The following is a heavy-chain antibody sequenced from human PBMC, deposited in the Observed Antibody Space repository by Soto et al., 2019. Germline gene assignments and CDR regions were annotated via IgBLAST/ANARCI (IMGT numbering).Heavy chain of an antibody. Sequence: SETLSLTCAVSGFFISSGNYWGWIRKPPGKGLEWIGSIFHGGNTYYNPSLKSRVTISVDMSKNQFSLKLNSVTAADTAVYYCAGARWYDAFDVWGQGTVVTVSS. V-gene: IGHV4-38-2*01. CDR1: GFFISSGNY. CDR3: AGARWYDAFDV. CDR2: IFHGGNT. J-gene: IGHJ3*01. D-gene: IGHD2-15*01.